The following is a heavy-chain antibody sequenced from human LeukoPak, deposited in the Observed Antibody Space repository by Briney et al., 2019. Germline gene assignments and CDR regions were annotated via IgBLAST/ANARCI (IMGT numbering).Heavy chain of an antibody. CDR3: ARRRGRYPVDY. Sequence: SETLLVTCTVSGGSISSSSYYWGWIRQPPGKGLEWVGTIYYTGSTYYNPSLKSRVTISVDTSKNQCSLKLSSVTAADTAVYYCARRRGRYPVDYWGEGTRVPSSS. J-gene: IGHJ4*02. V-gene: IGHV4-39*01. CDR2: IYYTGST. CDR1: GGSISSSSYY. D-gene: IGHD6-19*01.